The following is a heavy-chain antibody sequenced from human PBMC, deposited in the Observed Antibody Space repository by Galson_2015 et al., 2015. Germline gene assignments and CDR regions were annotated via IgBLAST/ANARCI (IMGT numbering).Heavy chain of an antibody. J-gene: IGHJ4*02. Sequence: SLRLSCAASGFTFSNFSMHWVRQAPGKGLEWVADIWYDGSNKYYADSVKGRFSISRDNSKNTLYLQMNSLRVEDTAVYYCARGVSSVGASPDCWGQGTVVTVSS. CDR2: IWYDGSNK. D-gene: IGHD3-10*01. CDR3: ARGVSSVGASPDC. CDR1: GFTFSNFS. V-gene: IGHV3-30*04.